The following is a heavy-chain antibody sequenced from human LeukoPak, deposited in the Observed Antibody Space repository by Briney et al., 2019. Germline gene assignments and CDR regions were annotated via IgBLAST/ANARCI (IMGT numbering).Heavy chain of an antibody. Sequence: SVKVSCKASGGTFSSYAISWVRQAPGQGLEWMGGIIPIFGTANYAQKFQGRVTITADESTSTAYMELSSLRSEDTAVYYCARERTYYYDSSGYYFDYWGQGTLVTVSS. V-gene: IGHV1-69*13. CDR3: ARERTYYYDSSGYYFDY. CDR2: IIPIFGTA. J-gene: IGHJ4*02. D-gene: IGHD3-22*01. CDR1: GGTFSSYA.